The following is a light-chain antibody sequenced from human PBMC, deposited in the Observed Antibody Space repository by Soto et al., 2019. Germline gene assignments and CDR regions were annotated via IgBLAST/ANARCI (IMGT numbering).Light chain of an antibody. J-gene: IGLJ2*01. V-gene: IGLV1-47*01. CDR3: AAWDVSLTGVL. CDR1: RSNIGSNY. Sequence: VLTQPPSASGAPGQRVTISCSGRRSNIGSNYVYWYEQLPETAPKLLSYRNDQRRSGVPDRFSGSKSGTSVSLAISGLRSEDEANYYCAAWDVSLTGVLFGGGTKVTV. CDR2: RND.